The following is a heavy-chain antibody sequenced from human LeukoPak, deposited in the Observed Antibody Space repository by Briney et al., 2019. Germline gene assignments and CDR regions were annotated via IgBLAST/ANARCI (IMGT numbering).Heavy chain of an antibody. D-gene: IGHD5-24*01. J-gene: IGHJ4*02. CDR2: ITDSGSNT. CDR3: ARKGDGYNSIDY. CDR1: GFAFSNSP. V-gene: IGHV3-23*01. Sequence: GGSLRLSCAASGFAFSNSPLSWVRQAPGKGLFWVSSITDSGSNTYYADSVQGRFTISRDNAKNTLYLQMNSLRAEDTAVYYCARKGDGYNSIDYWGQGTLVTVSS.